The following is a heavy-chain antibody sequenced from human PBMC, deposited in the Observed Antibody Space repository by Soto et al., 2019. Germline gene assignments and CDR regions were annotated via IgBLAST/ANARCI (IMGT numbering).Heavy chain of an antibody. CDR2: ISPNSGNI. Sequence: QVHLVQSGAEVKKPGASVNVSCKTSGYTFTRNGISWVRQAPGQGLEWMGWISPNSGNIKYAQKLQGRVIMTTDTSTSTADMELRSLRFDDTAVYYCVKDRDSNSWPSRDVWGPGTTVTVSS. CDR3: VKDRDSNSWPSRDV. D-gene: IGHD3-22*01. CDR1: GYTFTRNG. V-gene: IGHV1-18*01. J-gene: IGHJ6*02.